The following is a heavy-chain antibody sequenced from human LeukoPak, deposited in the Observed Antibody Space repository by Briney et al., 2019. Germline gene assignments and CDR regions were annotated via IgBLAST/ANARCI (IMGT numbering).Heavy chain of an antibody. Sequence: SQTLSLTSTVSGGSISSGYYYWSWIRQPAGKGLEYIGRIYTSGSTNYNPSLKSRVTISVDTSKNQFTLKLSSVTAADTAVYYCARVKTYYYDTKYNWFDPWGQGKLVTVSS. CDR3: ARVKTYYYDTKYNWFDP. CDR2: IYTSGST. D-gene: IGHD3-22*01. CDR1: GGSISSGYYY. V-gene: IGHV4-61*02. J-gene: IGHJ5*02.